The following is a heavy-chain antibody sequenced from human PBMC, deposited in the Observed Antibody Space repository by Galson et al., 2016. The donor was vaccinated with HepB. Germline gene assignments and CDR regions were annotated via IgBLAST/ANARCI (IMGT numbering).Heavy chain of an antibody. CDR2: ISNSGSNT. D-gene: IGHD2-21*02. CDR3: VKYFRFCGGGDCYGWFDP. J-gene: IGHJ5*02. Sequence: SLRLSCAASGFTFSSFDMNWVRQAPGKGLEWVSSISNSGSNTYYADSVKGRFTISRDNSKNTLFLQMNNLRADDTAVYYCVKYFRFCGGGDCYGWFDPWGQGILVTVSS. CDR1: GFTFSSFD. V-gene: IGHV3-23*01.